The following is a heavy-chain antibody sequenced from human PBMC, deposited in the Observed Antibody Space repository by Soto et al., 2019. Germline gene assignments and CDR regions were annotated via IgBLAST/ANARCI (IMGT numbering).Heavy chain of an antibody. V-gene: IGHV3-9*01. CDR2: IISNSGTI. CDR3: AKSIDPTFYHTPRDVFNI. Sequence: SLRLSCAASGFTFDDYAMHWVRQAPGKGLEWVSGIISNSGTIDYADSVGGRFTISRDNAKNSLYLQMNSLRLEDTALYYCAKSIDPTFYHTPRDVFNIWGQGTMVTVS. J-gene: IGHJ3*02. CDR1: GFTFDDYA. D-gene: IGHD3-3*02.